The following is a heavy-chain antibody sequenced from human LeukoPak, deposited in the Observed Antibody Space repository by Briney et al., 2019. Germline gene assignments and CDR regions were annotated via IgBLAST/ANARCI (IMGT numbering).Heavy chain of an antibody. Sequence: SETLSLTCAVYGGSFSGYYWNWIRQPPGKGLEWIGEINHSGSTNYNPSLKSRVTISVDTSKNQLSLKLSSVTAADTAVYYCARGPTGTPGYFDYWGQGTLVTVSS. J-gene: IGHJ4*02. CDR3: ARGPTGTPGYFDY. CDR2: INHSGST. V-gene: IGHV4-34*01. CDR1: GGSFSGYY. D-gene: IGHD1-1*01.